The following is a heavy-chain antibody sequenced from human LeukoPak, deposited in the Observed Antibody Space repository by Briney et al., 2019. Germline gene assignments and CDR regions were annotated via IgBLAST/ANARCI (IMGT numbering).Heavy chain of an antibody. V-gene: IGHV3-21*01. J-gene: IGHJ4*02. CDR2: ISSSSSYI. CDR1: GFTFSSYA. D-gene: IGHD2-2*01. Sequence: PGGSLRLSCAASGFTFSSYAMSWVRQAPGKGLEWVSSISSSSSYIYYADSVKGRFTISRDNAKNSLYLQMNSLRAEDTAVYYCARVLPAATLGFDYWGQGTLVTVSS. CDR3: ARVLPAATLGFDY.